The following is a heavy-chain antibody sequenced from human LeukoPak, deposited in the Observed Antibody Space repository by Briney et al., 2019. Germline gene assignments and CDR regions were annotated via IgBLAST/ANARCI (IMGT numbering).Heavy chain of an antibody. CDR3: ARYSSSWRDSYYYYMDV. CDR1: GFTLGTYW. D-gene: IGHD6-13*01. Sequence: GGSLRLSCAVSGFTLGTYWMTWVRQAPGKGLEWVANIKQDGSEEYYVGSVKGRFIISKDNAKNSLSLQMNSLRAEDTAVYYCARYSSSWRDSYYYYMDVWGKGTTVTISS. CDR2: IKQDGSEE. J-gene: IGHJ6*03. V-gene: IGHV3-7*01.